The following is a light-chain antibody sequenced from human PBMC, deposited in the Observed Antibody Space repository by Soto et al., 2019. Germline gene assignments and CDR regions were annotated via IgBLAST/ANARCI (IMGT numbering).Light chain of an antibody. CDR3: AAWDDSLNAV. Sequence: QSVLTQPPSASGTPGQRVTISCSGSSSNIGSNTVNWYQQFPGTAPKLLIYSNNQRHSGVPDRFSGSKSGTSASLAISGLQSEDEADYYCAAWDDSLNAVFGGGTKLTVL. J-gene: IGLJ2*01. V-gene: IGLV1-44*01. CDR2: SNN. CDR1: SSNIGSNT.